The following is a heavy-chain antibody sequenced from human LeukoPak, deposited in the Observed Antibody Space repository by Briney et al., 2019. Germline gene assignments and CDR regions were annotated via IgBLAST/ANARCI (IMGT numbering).Heavy chain of an antibody. D-gene: IGHD5-24*01. CDR2: ISSSSSYI. CDR1: GFTFSSYS. V-gene: IGHV3-21*01. CDR3: ASPSGDY. Sequence: PGGSLRLSCAASGFTFSSYSMNWVRQAPGKGLEWVSSISSSSSYIYYADSVKGRFTISRDNAKNSLYLQMDSLGAEDTAVYYCASPSGDYWGQGTLVTVSS. J-gene: IGHJ4*02.